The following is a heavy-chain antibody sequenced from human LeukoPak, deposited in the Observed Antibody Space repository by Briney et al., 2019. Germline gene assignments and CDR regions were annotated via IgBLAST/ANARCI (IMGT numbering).Heavy chain of an antibody. CDR3: ARDLSDMVRGVVDY. Sequence: GGSLRLSCAASGFVFSSYVMHWVRQAPGKGLEWVASIRYDGSVEYYADSVKGRFTISRDNAKNSLYLQMNSLRAEDTAVYYCARDLSDMVRGVVDYWGQGTLVTVSS. CDR1: GFVFSSYV. J-gene: IGHJ4*02. CDR2: IRYDGSVE. V-gene: IGHV3-30*02. D-gene: IGHD3-10*01.